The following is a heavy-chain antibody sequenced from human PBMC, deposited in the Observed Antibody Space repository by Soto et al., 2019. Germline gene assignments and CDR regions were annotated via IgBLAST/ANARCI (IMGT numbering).Heavy chain of an antibody. D-gene: IGHD6-13*01. Sequence: GGSLRLSCAASGFTFSSYWMSWVRQAPGKGLEWVANIKQDGSEKYYVDSVKGRFTISRDNAKNSLYLQMNSLRAEDTAVYYCASPGGKGIAAALAFDIWGQGTMVTVSS. J-gene: IGHJ3*02. CDR3: ASPGGKGIAAALAFDI. CDR1: GFTFSSYW. V-gene: IGHV3-7*01. CDR2: IKQDGSEK.